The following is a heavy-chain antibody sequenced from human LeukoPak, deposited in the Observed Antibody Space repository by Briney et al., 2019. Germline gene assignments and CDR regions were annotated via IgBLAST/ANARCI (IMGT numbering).Heavy chain of an antibody. CDR1: GGTFSRYA. CDR3: AREGAGALDL. J-gene: IGHJ3*01. CDR2: IIPFFGSP. Sequence: SVKVSCKTSGGTFSRYAISWVRQAPGQGLESVGSIIPFFGSPNYAQKFQGRVTVTTDGSSDTAYMELRSLRSDDTAVYYCAREGAGALDLWGHGTMVIVSS. V-gene: IGHV1-69*05. D-gene: IGHD3-16*01.